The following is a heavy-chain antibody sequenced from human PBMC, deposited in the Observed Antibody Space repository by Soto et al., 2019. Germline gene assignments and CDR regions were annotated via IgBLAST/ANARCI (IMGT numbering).Heavy chain of an antibody. D-gene: IGHD6-19*01. CDR3: SSYRGSG. CDR2: IYSKGDGGTT. V-gene: IGHV3-15*07. J-gene: IGHJ4*02. Sequence: EVQLVESGGGLVKPGGSLRLSCAASGFIFTTATMTWVRQAPGKGLEWVGRIYSKGDGGTTHYAAPVKGRFLISRDDSKNTLYLQMNSLKSEDTAVYYCSSYRGSGCGQGTLVTVSS. CDR1: GFIFTTAT.